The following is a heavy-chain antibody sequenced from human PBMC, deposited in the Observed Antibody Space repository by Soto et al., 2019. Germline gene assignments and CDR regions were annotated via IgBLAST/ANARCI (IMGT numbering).Heavy chain of an antibody. Sequence: SETLSLTCTVSGGSISSSSYYWGWIRQPPGKGLEWIGYIYYSGSTNYNPSLKSRVIISVDTSKNQFSLKVRSVTAADTAVYYCARHQGQQPDRYYFDYWGQGTLVTVSS. D-gene: IGHD6-13*01. CDR3: ARHQGQQPDRYYFDY. J-gene: IGHJ4*02. V-gene: IGHV4-61*05. CDR1: GGSISSSSYY. CDR2: IYYSGST.